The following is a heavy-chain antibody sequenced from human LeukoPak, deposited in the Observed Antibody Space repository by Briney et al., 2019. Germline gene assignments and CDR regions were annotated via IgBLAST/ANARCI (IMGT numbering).Heavy chain of an antibody. CDR2: ISGSGAYI. Sequence: GGSLRLSCAASGFTFSSYAMSWVRQAPGTGLEWVSSISGSGAYIYYADSVKGRFTISRDNSKNTLYLQMNSLRAEDTAVYYCAKIVTSTSTYWGQGTLVTVSS. V-gene: IGHV3-23*01. D-gene: IGHD2-2*01. J-gene: IGHJ4*02. CDR1: GFTFSSYA. CDR3: AKIVTSTSTY.